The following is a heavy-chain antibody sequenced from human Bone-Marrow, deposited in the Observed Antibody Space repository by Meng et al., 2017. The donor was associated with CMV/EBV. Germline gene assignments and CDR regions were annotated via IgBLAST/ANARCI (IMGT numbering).Heavy chain of an antibody. CDR2: IYYSGST. D-gene: IGHD3-10*01. J-gene: IGHJ6*02. CDR1: GGSISSYY. CDR3: ARDNVVWFGDPGGMDV. Sequence: SETLSLTCTVSGGSISSYYWSWIRQPPGKGLEWIGYIYYSGSTNYNPSLKSRVTISVDTSKNQFSLKLSSVTAADTAVYYCARDNVVWFGDPGGMDVWGQGTTVTVSS. V-gene: IGHV4-59*01.